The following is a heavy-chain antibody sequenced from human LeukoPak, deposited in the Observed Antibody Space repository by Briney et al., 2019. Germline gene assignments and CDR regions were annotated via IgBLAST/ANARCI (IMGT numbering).Heavy chain of an antibody. CDR2: TSGSGGST. CDR1: EFTFSSYA. D-gene: IGHD2-21*02. V-gene: IGHV3-23*01. J-gene: IGHJ4*02. CDR3: AKDLSAYCGGDCVNY. Sequence: SGGSLRLSCAANEFTFSSYAMSWVRQAPGKGLEWVSVTSGSGGSTSYADSVKGRFTISRDSSKNTLYLQMNSLRAEDTAVYYCAKDLSAYCGGDCVNYWGQGTLVTVSS.